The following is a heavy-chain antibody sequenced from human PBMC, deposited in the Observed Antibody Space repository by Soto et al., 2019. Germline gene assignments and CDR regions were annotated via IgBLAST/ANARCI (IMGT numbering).Heavy chain of an antibody. D-gene: IGHD3-10*01. J-gene: IGHJ6*03. V-gene: IGHV4-34*01. CDR3: ARGRGDYGSGSPRKTDLYMDV. CDR1: GGSFSGYY. CDR2: INHSGST. Sequence: SETLSLTCAVYGGSFSGYYWSWIRQPPGKGLEWIGEINHSGSTNYNPSLKSRVTISVDTSKNQFSLKLSSVTAADTAVYYCARGRGDYGSGSPRKTDLYMDVWGKGTTVTVSS.